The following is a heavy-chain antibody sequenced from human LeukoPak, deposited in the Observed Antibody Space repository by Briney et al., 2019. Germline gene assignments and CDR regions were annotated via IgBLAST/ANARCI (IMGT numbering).Heavy chain of an antibody. CDR3: ATDGSGDHKYDYGMDV. Sequence: ASVKVSCKVSGYTLTELSMHWVRQVPGKGLEWMGGFDPEEGETIYAQKFQGRVIMTGDTSTDTAYMELSSLRSEDTAVYYCATDGSGDHKYDYGMDVWGQGTTVTVSS. CDR1: GYTLTELS. J-gene: IGHJ6*02. CDR2: FDPEEGET. D-gene: IGHD4-17*01. V-gene: IGHV1-24*01.